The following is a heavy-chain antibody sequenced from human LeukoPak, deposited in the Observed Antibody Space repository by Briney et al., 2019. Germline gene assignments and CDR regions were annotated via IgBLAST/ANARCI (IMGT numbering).Heavy chain of an antibody. CDR3: ARDLSSTPNWELDR. D-gene: IGHD1-7*01. Sequence: ASVKVSCKASGGTFSSYAISWVRQAPGQGLEWMGRINAGSGDTEFAQKFQGRVTMTRDTFVSTAYMEVSGLTSDDTAMYYCARDLSSTPNWELDRWGQGTLVTVSS. CDR2: INAGSGDT. V-gene: IGHV1-2*06. J-gene: IGHJ5*02. CDR1: GGTFSSYA.